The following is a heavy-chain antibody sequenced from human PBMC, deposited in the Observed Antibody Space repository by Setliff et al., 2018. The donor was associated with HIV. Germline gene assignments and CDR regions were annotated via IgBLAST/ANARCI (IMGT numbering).Heavy chain of an antibody. D-gene: IGHD5-18*01. CDR1: GFTFSSYG. Sequence: PGGSLRLSCAASGFTFSSYGMHWVRQASGKGLEWVSGISWNSGSIGYADSVKGRFTISRDNAKNSLYLQMNSLRSEDTALYYCAKSPNRYSPLDWFDPWGQGTLVTVSS. CDR3: AKSPNRYSPLDWFDP. J-gene: IGHJ5*02. V-gene: IGHV3-9*01. CDR2: ISWNSGSI.